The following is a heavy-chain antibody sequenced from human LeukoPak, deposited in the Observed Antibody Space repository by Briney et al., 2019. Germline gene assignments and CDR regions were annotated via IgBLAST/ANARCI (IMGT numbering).Heavy chain of an antibody. CDR2: IYYSGST. V-gene: IGHV4-31*02. J-gene: IGHJ5*02. D-gene: IGHD2-2*02. CDR3: ARAGYCSSTSCYTSRWFDP. CDR1: GFTFSDHY. Sequence: LRLSCAASGFTFSDHYMDWVRQHPGKGLEWIGYIYYSGSTYYNPSLKSRVTISVDTSKNQFSLKLSSVTAADTAVYYCARAGYCSSTSCYTSRWFDPWGQGTLVTVSS.